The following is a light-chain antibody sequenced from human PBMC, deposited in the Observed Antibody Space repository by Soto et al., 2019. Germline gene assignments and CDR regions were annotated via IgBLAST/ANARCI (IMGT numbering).Light chain of an antibody. CDR1: QSISNH. CDR2: AAS. V-gene: IGKV1-16*01. CDR3: QQYNSYCT. J-gene: IGKJ1*01. Sequence: DIQMTQSPSSLSASVADRAIITCRASQSISNHLNWYQQKPGKAPKILIFAASSLQSGVPSRFSGSGSGTEFTLTISSLQPDDFATYYCQQYNSYCTFFQGTKVDIK.